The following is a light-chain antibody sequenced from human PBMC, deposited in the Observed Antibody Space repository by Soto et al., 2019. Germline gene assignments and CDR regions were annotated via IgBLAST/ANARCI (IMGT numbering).Light chain of an antibody. J-gene: IGKJ5*01. CDR1: QSVRSNY. CDR2: GAS. V-gene: IGKV3-20*01. Sequence: EHVLTQSPGPLSLSPGERATLSCRASQSVRSNYVAWYQQKPGQAPRLLISGASSSVTGIPDRFSGSGSGTDFTLTINRLEPEDFALYYCQQYGSSPITFGQGTRLDIK. CDR3: QQYGSSPIT.